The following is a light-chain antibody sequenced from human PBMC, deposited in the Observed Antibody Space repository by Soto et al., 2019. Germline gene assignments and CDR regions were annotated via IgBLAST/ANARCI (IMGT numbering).Light chain of an antibody. V-gene: IGKV1-5*03. CDR1: QSISSW. CDR2: KAS. Sequence: DIPMTQSPSTLSASVGDRVTITCRASQSISSWLAWYQQKPGKAPKLLIYKASSLQSGVSSRFSGSGSGTEFTLTISSLQADDFATYFCQHYNNYGVTFGQGTKLEIK. CDR3: QHYNNYGVT. J-gene: IGKJ2*01.